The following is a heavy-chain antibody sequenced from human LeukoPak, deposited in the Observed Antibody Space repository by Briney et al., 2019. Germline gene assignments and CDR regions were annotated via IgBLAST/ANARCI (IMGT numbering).Heavy chain of an antibody. CDR2: INPVGGST. Sequence: ASVKVSCKASGYTFTSYYMHWVRQAPGQGLEWMAIINPVGGSTSYAQTFQGRVPMTRDTSTSTVYMELSSLRSEDTAVYYCARDQTPDGMDVWGQGTTVTVSS. CDR3: ARDQTPDGMDV. J-gene: IGHJ6*02. CDR1: GYTFTSYY. V-gene: IGHV1-46*01.